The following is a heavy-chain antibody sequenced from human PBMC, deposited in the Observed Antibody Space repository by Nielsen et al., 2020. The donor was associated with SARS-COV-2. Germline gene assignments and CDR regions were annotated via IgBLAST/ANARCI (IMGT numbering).Heavy chain of an antibody. CDR3: ARDRQKRFDF. CDR2: INAGNGNT. CDR1: GYIFTRYA. J-gene: IGHJ4*02. V-gene: IGHV1-3*01. Sequence: ASVKVSCKASGYIFTRYAMHWVRQAPGQRLEWMGWINAGNGNTKYSQKFQGRDTITRDTSASTAYMELSSLRSEDTAVYYCARDRQKRFDFWGQGTLVTVSS.